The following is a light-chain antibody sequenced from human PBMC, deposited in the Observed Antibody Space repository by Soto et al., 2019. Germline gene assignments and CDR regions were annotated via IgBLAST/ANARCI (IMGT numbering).Light chain of an antibody. CDR2: EGS. Sequence: QSALAQPASVSGSPGQSITISCTGTSSDVGSYNLVSWYQQHPGKAPKLMIYEGSKRPSGVSNLFSGSKSGNTASLTISGLQAEDEADYYCCSYAGSSTLEDGFGTGTKVTVL. J-gene: IGLJ1*01. CDR3: CSYAGSSTLEDG. V-gene: IGLV2-23*01. CDR1: SSDVGSYNL.